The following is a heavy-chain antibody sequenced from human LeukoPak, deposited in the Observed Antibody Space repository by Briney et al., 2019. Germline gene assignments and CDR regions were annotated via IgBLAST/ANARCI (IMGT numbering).Heavy chain of an antibody. J-gene: IGHJ6*02. Sequence: GGPLRLSCAASGFTFSSYSMNWVRQAPGKGLEWVSSISSSSSYIYYADSVKGRFTISRDNAKNSLYLQMNSLRAEDTAVYYCARDPYCSSTSCYPVYYYGMDVWGQGTTVTVSS. CDR1: GFTFSSYS. CDR2: ISSSSSYI. CDR3: ARDPYCSSTSCYPVYYYGMDV. D-gene: IGHD2-2*01. V-gene: IGHV3-21*01.